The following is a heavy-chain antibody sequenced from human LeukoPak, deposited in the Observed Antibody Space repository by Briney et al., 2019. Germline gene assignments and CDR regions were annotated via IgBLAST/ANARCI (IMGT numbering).Heavy chain of an antibody. CDR3: ARGYYYDSSGYPPGNPRQGNWFDP. CDR2: ISYDGSNK. J-gene: IGHJ5*02. V-gene: IGHV3-30-3*01. CDR1: GFTFSSYA. D-gene: IGHD3-22*01. Sequence: GRSLRLSCAASGFTFSSYAMHWVRQAPGKGLGWVAVISYDGSNKYYADSVKGRFTISRDNSKNTLYLQMNSLRAEDTAVYYCARGYYYDSSGYPPGNPRQGNWFDPWGQGTLVTVSS.